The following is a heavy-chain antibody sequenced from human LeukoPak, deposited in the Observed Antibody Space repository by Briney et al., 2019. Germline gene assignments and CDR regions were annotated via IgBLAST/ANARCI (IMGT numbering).Heavy chain of an antibody. D-gene: IGHD6-13*01. Sequence: SETLSLTCTVSGDSISTYYWSWIRQPPGKGLEWIGYIYYSGSTNYNPSLKSRITISVDTSKNQFSPKLSSVTAADTAVYYCARGYSSSWHLNWFDPWGQGTLVTVSS. CDR2: IYYSGST. CDR1: GDSISTYY. CDR3: ARGYSSSWHLNWFDP. J-gene: IGHJ5*02. V-gene: IGHV4-59*08.